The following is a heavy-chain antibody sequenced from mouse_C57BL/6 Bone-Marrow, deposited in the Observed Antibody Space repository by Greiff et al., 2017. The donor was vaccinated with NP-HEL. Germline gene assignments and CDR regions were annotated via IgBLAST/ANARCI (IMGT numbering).Heavy chain of an antibody. CDR2: IHPSDSDT. Sequence: QVQLQQPGAELVKPGASVKVSCKASGYTFTSYWMHWVKQRPGQGLEWIGRIHPSDSDTNYNQKFKGKATLTVDKSSSTAYMQLSSLTSEDSAVYYCAIPITTVVAGRGTYAMDYWGQGTSVTVSS. CDR3: AIPITTVVAGRGTYAMDY. J-gene: IGHJ4*01. CDR1: GYTFTSYW. V-gene: IGHV1-74*01. D-gene: IGHD1-1*01.